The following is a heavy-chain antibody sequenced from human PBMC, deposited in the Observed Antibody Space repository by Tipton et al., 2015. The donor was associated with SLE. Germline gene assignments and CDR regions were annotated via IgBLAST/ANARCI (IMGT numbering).Heavy chain of an antibody. CDR3: ARDRSYYDSVVDI. J-gene: IGHJ3*02. CDR1: GGSFSGYY. Sequence: LRLSCAVYGGSFSGYYWSWIRQPPGKGLEWIGYIYYSGSTNYNPSLKSRVTISVDTSKNQFSLKLSSVTAADTAVYYCARDRSYYDSVVDIWGQGTMVTVSS. CDR2: IYYSGST. D-gene: IGHD3-22*01. V-gene: IGHV4-59*01.